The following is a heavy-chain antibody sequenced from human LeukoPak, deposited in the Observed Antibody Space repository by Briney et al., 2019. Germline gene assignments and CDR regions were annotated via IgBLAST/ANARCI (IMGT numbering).Heavy chain of an antibody. V-gene: IGHV4-39*01. CDR3: ARPLTRGGTYYV. CDR2: VYYDGSA. D-gene: IGHD1-26*01. CDR1: GDSIRSSIYY. Sequence: SETLSLTCGVSGDSIRSSIYYWGWIRQPPGKGLEWIGSVYYDGSAYYNPSLKSRVTISVDTSKNQPSPKLSSVTAADTAVYYCARPLTRGGTYYVWGQGTLVTVSS. J-gene: IGHJ4*02.